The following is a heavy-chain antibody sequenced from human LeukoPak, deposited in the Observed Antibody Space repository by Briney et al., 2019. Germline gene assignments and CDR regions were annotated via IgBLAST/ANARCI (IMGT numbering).Heavy chain of an antibody. D-gene: IGHD2-15*01. Sequence: GGSLRLSCAASGFTFSSYSMHWVRQAPGKGLDWVAVISYDGSDKYYADFVKGRFTISRDNSNNTLSLQMNGLKTEDTAVYFCARVGIGYCSGGSCYGTDYWGQGTLVTVSS. J-gene: IGHJ4*02. CDR3: ARVGIGYCSGGSCYGTDY. CDR1: GFTFSSYS. V-gene: IGHV3-30*04. CDR2: ISYDGSDK.